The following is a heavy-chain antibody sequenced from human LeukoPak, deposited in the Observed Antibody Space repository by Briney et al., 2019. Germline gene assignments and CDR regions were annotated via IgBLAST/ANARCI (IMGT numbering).Heavy chain of an antibody. CDR3: ATYKGSSGWYENVEANAFDI. J-gene: IGHJ3*02. CDR2: IKQDGSEK. D-gene: IGHD6-19*01. CDR1: GFTFSSYS. V-gene: IGHV3-7*01. Sequence: PGGSLRLSCAASGFTFSSYSFNWVRQAPGKGLEWVANIKQDGSEKYYVDSVKGRFTISRDNAKNSLYLQMNSLRAEDTAVYYCATYKGSSGWYENVEANAFDIWGQGTMVTVSS.